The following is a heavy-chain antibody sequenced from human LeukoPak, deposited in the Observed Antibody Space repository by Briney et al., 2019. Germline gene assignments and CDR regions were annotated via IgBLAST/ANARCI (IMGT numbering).Heavy chain of an antibody. CDR1: GGSISSSSYY. J-gene: IGHJ4*02. Sequence: SETLSLTCTVSGGSISSSSYYWGWIRQPPGKGLEWIGSIYYSGSTYYNPPLKSRVTISVDTSKNQFSLKLSSVTAADTAVYYCARRGFYYDSSGYYCFDYWGQGTLVTVSS. CDR2: IYYSGST. V-gene: IGHV4-39*01. CDR3: ARRGFYYDSSGYYCFDY. D-gene: IGHD3-22*01.